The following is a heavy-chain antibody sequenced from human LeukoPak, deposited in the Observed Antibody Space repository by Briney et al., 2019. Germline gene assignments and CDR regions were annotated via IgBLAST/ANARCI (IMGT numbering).Heavy chain of an antibody. CDR2: ISAYNGNT. D-gene: IGHD3-9*01. J-gene: IGHJ4*02. CDR1: GGTFSSYA. Sequence: ASVKVSCKASGGTFSSYAISWVRQAPGQGLEWMGWISAYNGNTHYAQKIQGRVTMTTDTSTSTAYMELRSLTSDDTAVYYCARSPHTLTGENFDYWGQGTLLTVSS. V-gene: IGHV1-18*01. CDR3: ARSPHTLTGENFDY.